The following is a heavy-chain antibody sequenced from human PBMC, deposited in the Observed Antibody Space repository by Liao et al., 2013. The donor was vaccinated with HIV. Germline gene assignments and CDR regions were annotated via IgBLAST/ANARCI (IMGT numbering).Heavy chain of an antibody. CDR3: ARAFDYSNYALEY. V-gene: IGHV4-4*07. Sequence: QVQLQESGPGLVKPSETLSLTCTVSGDSMSSYYWSWIRQPAGKGLEWIGRIDTSGNTNYNTSLKSRVTVSVDTSRNQFSLKLSSVTAADTAVYYCARAFDYSNYALEYWGQGFLVTVSS. CDR2: IDTSGNT. D-gene: IGHD4-11*01. J-gene: IGHJ4*02. CDR1: GDSMSSYY.